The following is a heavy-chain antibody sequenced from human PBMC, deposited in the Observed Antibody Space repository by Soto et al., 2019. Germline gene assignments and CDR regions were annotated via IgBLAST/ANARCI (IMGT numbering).Heavy chain of an antibody. J-gene: IGHJ3*02. CDR3: AKETRSSGPGAFDI. CDR1: GFTFSSYA. D-gene: IGHD6-19*01. V-gene: IGHV3-23*01. CDR2: FTGGGGRT. Sequence: GSLRLSCAASGFTFSSYAMSWVRQAPGKGLEWVSAFTGGGGRTYYADSVKGRFTISRDNSKNTLYLQINGLRAGDTAVYYCAKETRSSGPGAFDIWGQGTMVTVSS.